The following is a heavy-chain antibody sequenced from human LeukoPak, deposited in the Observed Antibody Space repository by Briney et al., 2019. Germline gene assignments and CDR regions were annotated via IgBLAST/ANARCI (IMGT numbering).Heavy chain of an antibody. J-gene: IGHJ4*02. CDR1: GGSFSGYY. D-gene: IGHD3-22*01. CDR3: ARGTNYYDSSGYYYFDY. Sequence: PSETLSLTCAVYGGSFSGYYWSWIRQPPGKGLEWIGEINHSGGTNYNPSLKSRVTISVDTSKNQFSLKLSSVTAADTAVYYCARGTNYYDSSGYYYFDYWGQGTLVTVSS. V-gene: IGHV4-34*01. CDR2: INHSGGT.